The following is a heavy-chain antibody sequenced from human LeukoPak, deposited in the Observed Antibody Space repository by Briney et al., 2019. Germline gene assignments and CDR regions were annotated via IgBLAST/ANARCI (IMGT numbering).Heavy chain of an antibody. V-gene: IGHV4-59*12. CDR2: IYYSGST. J-gene: IGHJ6*02. Sequence: SETLSLTCTVSGGSISSYYWSWIRQPPGKGLEWIGYIYYSGSTNYNPSLKSRVTISVDTSKNQFSLKLSSVTAADTAVYYCARDQGYGMDVWGQGTTVTVSS. CDR1: GGSISSYY. CDR3: ARDQGYGMDV.